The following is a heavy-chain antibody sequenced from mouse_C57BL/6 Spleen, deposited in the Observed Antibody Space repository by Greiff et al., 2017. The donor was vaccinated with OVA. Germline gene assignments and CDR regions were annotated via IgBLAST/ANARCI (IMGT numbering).Heavy chain of an antibody. D-gene: IGHD2-5*01. CDR1: GFTFSSYA. V-gene: IGHV5-4*01. J-gene: IGHJ3*01. Sequence: EVNVVESGGGLVKPGGSLKLSCAASGFTFSSYAMSWVRQTPEKRLEWVATISDGGSYTYYPDNVKGRFTISRDNAKNNLYLQMSHLKSEDTAMYYCARDNYSKGGFAYWGQGTLVTVSA. CDR3: ARDNYSKGGFAY. CDR2: ISDGGSYT.